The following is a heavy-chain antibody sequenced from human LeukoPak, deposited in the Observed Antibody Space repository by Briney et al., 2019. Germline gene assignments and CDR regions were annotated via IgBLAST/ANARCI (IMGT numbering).Heavy chain of an antibody. V-gene: IGHV3-15*01. CDR1: GFTFSSYS. Sequence: GGSLRLSCAASGFTFSSYSMSWVRQAPGKGLEWVGRIKSKTDGGTTDYAAPVKGRFTISRDDSKNTLYLQMNSLKTEDTAVYYCTTVYCSSTSCYTAHFDYWGQGTLVTVSS. CDR2: IKSKTDGGTT. J-gene: IGHJ4*02. CDR3: TTVYCSSTSCYTAHFDY. D-gene: IGHD2-2*02.